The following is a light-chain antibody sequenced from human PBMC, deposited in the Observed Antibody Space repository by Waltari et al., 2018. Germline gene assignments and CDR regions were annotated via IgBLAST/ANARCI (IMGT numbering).Light chain of an antibody. CDR1: QTLLHSNGNTY. CDR2: GGS. J-gene: IGKJ1*01. Sequence: DIAMTQTPLSLPITPGEPASISFRSSQTLLHSNGNTYLHWYLQNPGKSPQLLIYGGSKCASGVPDRFSGSGSGTDFTLKISKVEAEDVGVYYCVQAIAFPRTFGQGTKVEIK. V-gene: IGKV2-40*01. CDR3: VQAIAFPRT.